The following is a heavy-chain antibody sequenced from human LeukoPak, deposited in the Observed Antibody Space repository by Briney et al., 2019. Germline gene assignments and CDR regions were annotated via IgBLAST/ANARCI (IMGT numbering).Heavy chain of an antibody. CDR2: INHSGST. CDR3: ARLRRCSSTSCYIRGDYYYYYMDV. Sequence: SETLSLTCAVYGGSFSGYYWSWIRQPSGKGLEWIGEINHSGSTNYNPSLKRRVTISVDTSENQFSLKLSSVTAADTAVYYCARLRRCSSTSCYIRGDYYYYYMDVWGKGTTVTVSS. CDR1: GGSFSGYY. V-gene: IGHV4-34*01. D-gene: IGHD2-2*02. J-gene: IGHJ6*03.